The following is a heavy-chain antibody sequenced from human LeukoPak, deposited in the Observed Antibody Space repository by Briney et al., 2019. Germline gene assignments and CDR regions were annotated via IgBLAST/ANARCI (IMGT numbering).Heavy chain of an antibody. CDR2: IIPIFGTA. J-gene: IGHJ4*02. Sequence: ASVKVSCKASGGTFSSYAISWVRQAPGQGLEWMGGIIPIFGTANYAQKFQGRVTITADESTSTAYMELSSLRSEDAAVYYRASTPKRWLQSPMDYWGQGTLVTVSS. CDR3: ASTPKRWLQSPMDY. CDR1: GGTFSSYA. V-gene: IGHV1-69*01. D-gene: IGHD5-24*01.